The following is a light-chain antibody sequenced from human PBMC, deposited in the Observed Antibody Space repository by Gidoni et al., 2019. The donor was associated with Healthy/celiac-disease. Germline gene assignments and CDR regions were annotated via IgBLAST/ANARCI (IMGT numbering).Light chain of an antibody. Sequence: EIVLTQSPGTLSLSPGERATLSCRASQSVSSSYLAWYQQKPGQAPRLLIYGASSRATGIPARFSGSGSGTDFTLTISRLEPEDFAVYYCQQYGSSLLLTFGGGTKVEIK. V-gene: IGKV3-20*01. J-gene: IGKJ4*01. CDR3: QQYGSSLLLT. CDR1: QSVSSSY. CDR2: GAS.